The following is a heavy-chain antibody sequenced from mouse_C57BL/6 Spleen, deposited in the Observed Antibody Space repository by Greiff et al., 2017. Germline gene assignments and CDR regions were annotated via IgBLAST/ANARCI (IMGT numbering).Heavy chain of an antibody. CDR3: ARGLITTVPYYFDY. D-gene: IGHD1-1*01. J-gene: IGHJ2*01. CDR2: INPNYGTT. CDR1: GYTFTDYY. Sequence: EVQLQQSGPELVKPGASVKISCKASGYTFTDYYMNWVKQSHGKSLEWIGVINPNYGTTSYNQKFKGKATLTVDQSSSTAYMQLNSLTSEDSAVYYCARGLITTVPYYFDYWGQGTTLTVSS. V-gene: IGHV1-39*01.